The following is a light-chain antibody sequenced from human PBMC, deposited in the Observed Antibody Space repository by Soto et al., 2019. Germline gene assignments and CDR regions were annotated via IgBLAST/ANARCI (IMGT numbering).Light chain of an antibody. CDR2: EVS. CDR1: SSDDGGYNY. J-gene: IGLJ1*01. Sequence: QSALSQPASVSGSRGQSITISCTGTSSDDGGYNYVSWYQQHPGKAPKLMIYEVSNRPSGVSNRFSGSKSGNTASLTISGLQAEDEADYYCSSYTSSSIDYVFGTGTKLTVL. V-gene: IGLV2-14*01. CDR3: SSYTSSSIDYV.